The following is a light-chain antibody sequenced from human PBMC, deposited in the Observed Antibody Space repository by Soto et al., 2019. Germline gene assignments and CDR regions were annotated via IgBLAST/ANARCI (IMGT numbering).Light chain of an antibody. V-gene: IGKV3-15*01. CDR1: QNIRGD. CDR2: GAS. Sequence: EIMMTQSPDTLSVSPGERATLSCRASQNIRGDLAWYQQKPGQAPRLLIYGASTRATGVPARFSGSGSGTAFTLTISSLQSEDFAVYYCQQYSNWPPETFGQGTKVDI. J-gene: IGKJ1*01. CDR3: QQYSNWPPET.